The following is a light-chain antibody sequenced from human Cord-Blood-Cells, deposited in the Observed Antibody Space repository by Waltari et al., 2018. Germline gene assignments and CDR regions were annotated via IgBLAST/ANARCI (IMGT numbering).Light chain of an antibody. V-gene: IGKV4-1*01. CDR3: QQYYSTLWT. CDR1: QSVLYSSNNKNY. Sequence: DIVMTQSPDSLAAPLGERATINCNFSQSVLYSSNNKNYLAWYQQKPGQPPKLLIYWASTRESGVPDRFSGSGSGTDFTLTISSLQAEDVAVYYCQQYYSTLWTFGQGTKVEIK. CDR2: WAS. J-gene: IGKJ1*01.